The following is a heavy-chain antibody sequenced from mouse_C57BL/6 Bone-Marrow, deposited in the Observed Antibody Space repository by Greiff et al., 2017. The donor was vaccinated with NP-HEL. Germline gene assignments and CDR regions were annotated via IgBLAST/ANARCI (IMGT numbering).Heavy chain of an antibody. CDR2: INSDGGST. V-gene: IGHV5-2*01. D-gene: IGHD1-1*01. CDR1: EYEFPSHD. CDR3: ARLYYYGSSYGAMDY. Sequence: DVMLVESGGGLVQPGESLKLSCESNEYEFPSHDMSWVRKTPEKRLELVAAINSDGGSTYYPDTMERRFIISRDNTKKTLYLQMSSLRSEDTALYYCARLYYYGSSYGAMDYWGQGTSVTVSS. J-gene: IGHJ4*01.